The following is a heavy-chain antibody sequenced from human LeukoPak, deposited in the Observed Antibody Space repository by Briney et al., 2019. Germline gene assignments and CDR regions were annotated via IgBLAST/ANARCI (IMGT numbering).Heavy chain of an antibody. CDR2: ISWDGGDT. CDR3: AKEEMAAAGKGIDY. CDR1: GFIFDDYY. D-gene: IGHD6-13*01. Sequence: GGSLRLSCAASGFIFDDYYMYWVRQSPGKGLEWVSLISWDGGDTDYADSVKGRFTVSRDNSKNSLFLQMNSLRAEDTAVYYCAKEEMAAAGKGIDYWGRGTLVTVSS. V-gene: IGHV3-43*01. J-gene: IGHJ4*02.